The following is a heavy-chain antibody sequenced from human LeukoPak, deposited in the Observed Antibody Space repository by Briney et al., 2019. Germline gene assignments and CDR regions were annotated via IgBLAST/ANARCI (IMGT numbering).Heavy chain of an antibody. Sequence: SDTLSFTCGASGVSFSTYYWSWLRQSPEKGLEWIGEVKDRGDNNYNPSLKSRVTISVDTSKNRFSLKLRTLRAADTAVYYCARQLCGSDYWGQGTLVTDSS. CDR1: GVSFSTYY. J-gene: IGHJ4*02. D-gene: IGHD1-1*01. CDR2: VKDRGDN. CDR3: ARQLCGSDY. V-gene: IGHV4-34*01.